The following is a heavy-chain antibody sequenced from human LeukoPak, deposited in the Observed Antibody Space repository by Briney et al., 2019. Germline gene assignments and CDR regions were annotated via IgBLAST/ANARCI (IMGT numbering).Heavy chain of an antibody. D-gene: IGHD2-8*01. CDR1: GFTFSTYG. Sequence: GGSLRLSCEASGFTFSTYGFHWVRQAPGKGLEWVAIIWYDGSKKFYADSVKGRFTISRDNSKNTLYLQMNSLRAEDTAVYYCARVQGHPPNGLDVWGQGTMVTVSS. CDR3: ARVQGHPPNGLDV. CDR2: IWYDGSKK. V-gene: IGHV3-33*01. J-gene: IGHJ3*01.